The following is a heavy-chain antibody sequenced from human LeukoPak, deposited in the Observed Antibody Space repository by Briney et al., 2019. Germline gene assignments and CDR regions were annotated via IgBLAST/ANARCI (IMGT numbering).Heavy chain of an antibody. J-gene: IGHJ6*03. D-gene: IGHD1-1*01. CDR2: IGTASDT. Sequence: GGSLRLSCAASGFTFSSFDMHWVRQPTGQGLEWVSTIGTASDTHYPGSVEGRFTLSRDNAKNSLYLQMNSLTAGDTAVYYCARGPPRGKYYYMDVWGKGTTVTVSS. V-gene: IGHV3-13*01. CDR1: GFTFSSFD. CDR3: ARGPPRGKYYYMDV.